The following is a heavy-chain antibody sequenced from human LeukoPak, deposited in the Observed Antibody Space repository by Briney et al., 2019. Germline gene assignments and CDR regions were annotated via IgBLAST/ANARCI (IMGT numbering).Heavy chain of an antibody. Sequence: GGSLRLSCAASGFTFSNSAMSWVRHAPGKGVEWVSTLSCSGITTYYADPVKGRFTISRDNSKNTLYLQMNTLRAEDSALYYCAKGIYSSGWSYFDYWGHGTLVTVSS. CDR1: GFTFSNSA. D-gene: IGHD6-19*01. CDR2: LSCSGITT. J-gene: IGHJ4*01. V-gene: IGHV3-23*01. CDR3: AKGIYSSGWSYFDY.